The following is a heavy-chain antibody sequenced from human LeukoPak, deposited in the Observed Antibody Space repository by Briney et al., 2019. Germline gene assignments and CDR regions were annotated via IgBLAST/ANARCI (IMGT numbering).Heavy chain of an antibody. CDR3: AGAVDGSSLWVY. V-gene: IGHV3-30*03. CDR2: ISYDGSNK. CDR1: GFTFSTYG. D-gene: IGHD6-6*01. J-gene: IGHJ4*02. Sequence: GGSLRLSCAASGFTFSTYGMHCVRQAPGKGLEWVAVISYDGSNKYYVDSVKGRFTISRDNAKNTLYLQMNNLRAEDTAVYYCAGAVDGSSLWVYWGQGTQVTVSP.